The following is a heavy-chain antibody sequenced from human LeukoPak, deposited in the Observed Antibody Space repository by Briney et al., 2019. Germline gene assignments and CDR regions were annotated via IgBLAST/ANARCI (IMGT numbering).Heavy chain of an antibody. D-gene: IGHD2-21*02. CDR3: ATYPYCGGDCYSGLDY. V-gene: IGHV1-24*01. J-gene: IGHJ4*02. Sequence: ASVKVSCKVSGYTLTELSMHWVRQAPGKGLEWMGGFDPEDGETIYAQKFQGRVTMTEDTSTDTAYMELSSLRSEDTAVYYCATYPYCGGDCYSGLDYWGRGTLVTVSS. CDR2: FDPEDGET. CDR1: GYTLTELS.